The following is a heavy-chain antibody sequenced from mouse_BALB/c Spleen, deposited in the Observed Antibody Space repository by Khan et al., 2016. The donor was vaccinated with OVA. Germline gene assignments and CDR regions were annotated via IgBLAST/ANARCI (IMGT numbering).Heavy chain of an antibody. CDR3: ARLAYYYNSEGFAY. D-gene: IGHD1-1*02. CDR1: GFTFSTYG. CDR2: ISSGGHYT. J-gene: IGHJ3*01. V-gene: IGHV5-6*01. Sequence: EVQLVESGGDLVKPGGSLKLSCAASGFTFSTYGMSWVRQTPDMRLEWVATISSGGHYTYYPDSVKGRFTISRDNAKNTLYLQMSSLTSEETAIYYCARLAYYYNSEGFAYWGQGTLVTVSA.